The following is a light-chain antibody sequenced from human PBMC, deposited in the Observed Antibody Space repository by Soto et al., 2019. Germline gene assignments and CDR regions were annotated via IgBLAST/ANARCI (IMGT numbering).Light chain of an antibody. J-gene: IGKJ1*01. CDR2: GAF. Sequence: DTQITQSPSTLSASVGDRVTIICRSSQYISTQLAWYQQKPGKAPKLLISGAFSLESGVPSRFSGSGSGTEFTLTISSLQPDDFATYYCQQYYSYSTLGQGTKVDIK. CDR1: QYISTQ. CDR3: QQYYSYST. V-gene: IGKV1-5*02.